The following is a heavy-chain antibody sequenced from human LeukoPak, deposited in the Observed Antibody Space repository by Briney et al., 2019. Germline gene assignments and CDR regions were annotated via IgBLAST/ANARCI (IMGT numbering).Heavy chain of an antibody. CDR1: GFTFDDYA. D-gene: IGHD3-10*01. V-gene: IGHV3-43*02. Sequence: GGSLRLSCAASGFTFDDYAMHWVRQAPGKGLEWVSLISGDGGSTYYADSVKGRFTISRDNSKNTLYLQMNSLRAEDTAVYFCAKELHGSGNYAFDYWGQGTLVTVSS. CDR3: AKELHGSGNYAFDY. J-gene: IGHJ4*02. CDR2: ISGDGGST.